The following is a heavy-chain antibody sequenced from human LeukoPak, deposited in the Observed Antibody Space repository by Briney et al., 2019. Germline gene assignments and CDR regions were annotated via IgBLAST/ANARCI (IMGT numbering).Heavy chain of an antibody. CDR2: IYENGGTT. V-gene: IGHV3-23*01. CDR1: GFTFRSHA. Sequence: GGSLRLSCVGSGFTFRSHAMSWVRQAPEKGLEFVSGIYENGGTTYYADSVKGRFSISRDNSKNTLYLQMDSLRGEDTAVYYCAKDFRTGYSAHFDYWGQGALVTVSS. D-gene: IGHD3/OR15-3a*01. CDR3: AKDFRTGYSAHFDY. J-gene: IGHJ4*02.